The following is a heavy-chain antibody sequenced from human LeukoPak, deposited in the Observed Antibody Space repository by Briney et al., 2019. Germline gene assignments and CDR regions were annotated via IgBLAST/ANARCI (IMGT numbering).Heavy chain of an antibody. CDR3: ARDRGFLNYYGSSAETYYYYGMDV. J-gene: IGHJ6*02. CDR1: GGTFSSYA. D-gene: IGHD3-22*01. CDR2: IIPIFGTA. Sequence: SVKVSCKASGGTFSSYAISWVRQAPGQGLEWMGGIIPIFGTANYAQKFQGRVTITADESASTAYMELSSLRSEDTAVYYCARDRGFLNYYGSSAETYYYYGMDVWGQGTTVTVSS. V-gene: IGHV1-69*13.